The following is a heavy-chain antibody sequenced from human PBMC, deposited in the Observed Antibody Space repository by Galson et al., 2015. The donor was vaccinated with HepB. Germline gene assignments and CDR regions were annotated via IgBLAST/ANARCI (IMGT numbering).Heavy chain of an antibody. D-gene: IGHD3-10*01. Sequence: SLRLSCAASGFTFSSYAMHWVRQAPGKGLEWVAVISYDGSNKYYADSVKGRFTISRDNSKNTLYLQMNSLKAEDTAVYYCARDGITMVRGVSYYGMDVWGQGTTVTVSS. CDR1: GFTFSSYA. J-gene: IGHJ6*02. CDR3: ARDGITMVRGVSYYGMDV. CDR2: ISYDGSNK. V-gene: IGHV3-30-3*01.